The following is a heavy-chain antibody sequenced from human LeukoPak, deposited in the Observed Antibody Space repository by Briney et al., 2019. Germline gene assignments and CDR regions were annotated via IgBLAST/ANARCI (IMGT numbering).Heavy chain of an antibody. CDR3: ARVPGAAAGTFPWGYYYYGMDV. J-gene: IGHJ6*02. V-gene: IGHV1-69*13. CDR1: GYTFTSYA. Sequence: GASVKVSCKASGYTFTSYAISWVRQAPGQGLEWMGGIIPIFGTANYAQKFQGRVTITADESTSTAYMELSSLRSEDTAVYYCARVPGAAAGTFPWGYYYYGMDVWGQGTTVTVSS. D-gene: IGHD6-13*01. CDR2: IIPIFGTA.